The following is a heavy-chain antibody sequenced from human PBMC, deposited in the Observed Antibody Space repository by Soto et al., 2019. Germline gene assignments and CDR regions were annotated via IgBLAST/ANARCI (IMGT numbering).Heavy chain of an antibody. V-gene: IGHV4-34*01. D-gene: IGHD2-15*01. CDR1: GGSFSGYY. Sequence: SETLSLTCAVYGGSFSGYYWSWIRQPPGKGLEWIGEINYSGSTNYNPSLKSRVTISVDTSKNQFSLKLSSVTAADTAIFYCARGRYCSGGSCFFDYWGQGTQVTVSS. CDR3: ARGRYCSGGSCFFDY. CDR2: INYSGST. J-gene: IGHJ4*02.